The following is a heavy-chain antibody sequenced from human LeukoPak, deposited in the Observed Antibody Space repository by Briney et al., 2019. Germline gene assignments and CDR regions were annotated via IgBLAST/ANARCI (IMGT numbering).Heavy chain of an antibody. J-gene: IGHJ4*02. CDR3: AKVEGPIAVAGYFDY. CDR1: GFTIDDYA. Sequence: GGSLRLFCAASGFTIDDYAMHWVRQAPGKGLEWVFLISGDGGSTYYADSVKGRFTISRDNSKNSLYLQMNSLRTEDTALYYCAKVEGPIAVAGYFDYWGQGTLVTVSS. CDR2: ISGDGGST. D-gene: IGHD6-19*01. V-gene: IGHV3-43*02.